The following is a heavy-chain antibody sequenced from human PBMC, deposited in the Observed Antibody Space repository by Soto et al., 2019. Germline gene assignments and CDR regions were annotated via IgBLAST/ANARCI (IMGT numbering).Heavy chain of an antibody. J-gene: IGHJ4*02. CDR2: ISYDGSNK. V-gene: IGHV3-30-3*01. Sequence: GGSLRLSCAASGFTSSSYAMHWVRQAPGKGLEWVAVISYDGSNKYYADSVKGRFTISRDNSKNTLYLQMNSLRAEDTAVYYCARDPSYDSSGYGWAYYFDYWGQGTLVTVSS. CDR1: GFTSSSYA. CDR3: ARDPSYDSSGYGWAYYFDY. D-gene: IGHD3-22*01.